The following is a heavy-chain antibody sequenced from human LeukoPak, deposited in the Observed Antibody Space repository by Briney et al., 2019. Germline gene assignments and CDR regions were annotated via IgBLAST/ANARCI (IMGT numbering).Heavy chain of an antibody. J-gene: IGHJ6*03. V-gene: IGHV1-2*02. CDR1: GYTFTGYY. Sequence: ASVKVSCKASGYTFTGYYMHWVRQAPGQGLEWMGWINPNSGGTNYAQKFQGRVTMTRNTSISTAYMELSSLRSEDTAVYYCARGKRFLDYSHPMDVWGKGTTVTVSS. D-gene: IGHD3-3*01. CDR3: ARGKRFLDYSHPMDV. CDR2: INPNSGGT.